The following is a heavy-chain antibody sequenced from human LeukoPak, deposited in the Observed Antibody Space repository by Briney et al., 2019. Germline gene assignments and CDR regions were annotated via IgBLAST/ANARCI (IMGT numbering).Heavy chain of an antibody. V-gene: IGHV3-48*01. J-gene: IGHJ4*02. Sequence: GGSLRLSCAASGFTFSNYNMNWVRQAPGKGLEWVSYISSASTTIKYADSVRGRFTISRDNGKDSLFLHMNSLRAEDTAVYYCAREGVTFDYWGQGTLVTVSS. CDR2: ISSASTTI. D-gene: IGHD3-16*01. CDR3: AREGVTFDY. CDR1: GFTFSNYN.